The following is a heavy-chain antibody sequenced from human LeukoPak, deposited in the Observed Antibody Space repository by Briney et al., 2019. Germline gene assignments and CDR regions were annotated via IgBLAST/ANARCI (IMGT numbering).Heavy chain of an antibody. D-gene: IGHD4-17*01. J-gene: IGHJ6*02. CDR3: ARASYSDQYGDYASPYYGMDV. V-gene: IGHV3-21*01. Sequence: GGSLRLSCAASGFTFSSYSMNWVRQAPGKGLEWVSSISSSSSYIYYADPVKGRFTISRDNAKNSLYLQMNSLRAEDTAVYYCARASYSDQYGDYASPYYGMDVWGQGTTVTVSS. CDR2: ISSSSSYI. CDR1: GFTFSSYS.